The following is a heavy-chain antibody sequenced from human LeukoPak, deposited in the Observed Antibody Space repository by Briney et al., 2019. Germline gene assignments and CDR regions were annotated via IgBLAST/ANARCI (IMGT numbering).Heavy chain of an antibody. CDR3: AKDSYYDSSGFDY. Sequence: GWSLRLSCAASGFTVSSYGMHWVRQAPGKGLEWVAVISYDGSNKYYADSVKGRFTISRDNSKNTLYLQMNSLRAEDTAVYYCAKDSYYDSSGFDYWGQGTLVTVSS. J-gene: IGHJ4*02. CDR1: GFTVSSYG. D-gene: IGHD3-22*01. V-gene: IGHV3-30*18. CDR2: ISYDGSNK.